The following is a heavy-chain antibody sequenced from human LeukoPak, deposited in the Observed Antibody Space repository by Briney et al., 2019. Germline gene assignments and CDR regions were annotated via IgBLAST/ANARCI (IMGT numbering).Heavy chain of an antibody. V-gene: IGHV4-30-2*01. CDR1: GASISSGGYS. D-gene: IGHD5-24*01. J-gene: IGHJ5*02. Sequence: SETLSLTCAVSGASISSGGYSWSWIRQPPGKGLEWIGDIYHSGSIYYNPSLKSRVTISIDRSKNQFSLKLSSVTAADTAVYYCAREERNWFDPWGQGTLVTVSS. CDR3: AREERNWFDP. CDR2: IYHSGSI.